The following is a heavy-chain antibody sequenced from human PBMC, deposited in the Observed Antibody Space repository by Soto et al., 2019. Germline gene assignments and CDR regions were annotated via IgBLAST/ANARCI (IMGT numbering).Heavy chain of an antibody. V-gene: IGHV4-39*01. CDR2: VYYSGTT. D-gene: IGHD3-16*01. J-gene: IGHJ4*02. CDR1: GGSVSSSDYY. Sequence: SETLSLTCTVSGGSVSSSDYYWGWIRQPPGKKLEWIGAVYYSGTTYYMPSLKSRVTISVDTSKNHFSLNLRSVTAADTAVYYCARQTGGFGYYFDYWGQGALVTVSS. CDR3: ARQTGGFGYYFDY.